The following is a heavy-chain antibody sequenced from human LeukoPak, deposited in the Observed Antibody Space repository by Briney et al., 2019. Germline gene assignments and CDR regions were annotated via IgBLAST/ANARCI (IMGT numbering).Heavy chain of an antibody. Sequence: ASVKVSCKASGYTFTGYHMHWVRQAPGQGLEWMGWINPNRGGTNYVQKVHRRLTMTRDTSISTAYMELSRLRSDDTAVYYCARMATAIDRAPHWATTWLYYFDYWGQGTLVTVSS. V-gene: IGHV1-2*02. CDR2: INPNRGGT. D-gene: IGHD2-21*02. CDR3: ARMATAIDRAPHWATTWLYYFDY. J-gene: IGHJ4*02. CDR1: GYTFTGYH.